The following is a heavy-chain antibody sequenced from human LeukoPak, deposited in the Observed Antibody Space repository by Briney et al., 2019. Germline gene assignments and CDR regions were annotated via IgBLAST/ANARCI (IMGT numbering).Heavy chain of an antibody. CDR2: IFYSGST. D-gene: IGHD2-8*02. V-gene: IGHV4-59*01. J-gene: IGHJ4*02. CDR1: GGSINNYY. Sequence: SETLSLTCTVSGGSINNYYWSWIRQPPGKGLEWIGYIFYSGSTNYNPSLKSRVTISVDTSKNQFSLKLSSVTAADTAVYYCARSYWFDYWGPGTLVTVSS. CDR3: ARSYWFDY.